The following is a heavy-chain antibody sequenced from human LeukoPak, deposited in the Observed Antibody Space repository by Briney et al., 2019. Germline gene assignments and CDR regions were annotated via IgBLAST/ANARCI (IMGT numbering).Heavy chain of an antibody. CDR1: GFTFSTYN. V-gene: IGHV3-21*01. CDR3: ARGFRVNPPFDY. CDR2: ISGSGTSI. D-gene: IGHD3-22*01. Sequence: GGSLRLSCAASGFTFSTYNMNWVRQAPGKGLEWVSFISGSGTSIYYADSVKGRFTTSRDNAQNSLYLQMNSLRAEDTAVYYCARGFRVNPPFDYWGQGTLVTVSS. J-gene: IGHJ4*02.